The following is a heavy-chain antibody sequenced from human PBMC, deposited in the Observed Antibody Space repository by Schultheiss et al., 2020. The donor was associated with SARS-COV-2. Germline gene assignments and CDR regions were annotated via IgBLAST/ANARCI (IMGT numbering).Heavy chain of an antibody. J-gene: IGHJ6*03. V-gene: IGHV4-34*01. Sequence: SETLSLTCAVYGGSFSGYYWSWIRQPPGKGLEWIGEINHSGSTNYNPSLKSRVSMSVDTSKNQFSLKLSSVTAADTAVYYCARGIVVVPGASGFYFYYYMDVWGKGTTVTVSS. CDR3: ARGIVVVPGASGFYFYYYMDV. CDR2: INHSGST. D-gene: IGHD2-2*01. CDR1: GGSFSGYY.